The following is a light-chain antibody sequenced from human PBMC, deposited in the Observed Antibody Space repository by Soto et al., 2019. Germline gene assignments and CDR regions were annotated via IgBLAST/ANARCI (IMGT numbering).Light chain of an antibody. CDR2: GAS. Sequence: EIVLTQSTGTLSFSPGERATLSCRASQSVSSSYLAWYQQKPGQAPRLLIYGASSRATGIPDRFSGSGSGTDFTLTISRLEPENFAVYYCQQYDSSPKTFGQGTKVDIK. CDR3: QQYDSSPKT. J-gene: IGKJ1*01. V-gene: IGKV3-20*01. CDR1: QSVSSSY.